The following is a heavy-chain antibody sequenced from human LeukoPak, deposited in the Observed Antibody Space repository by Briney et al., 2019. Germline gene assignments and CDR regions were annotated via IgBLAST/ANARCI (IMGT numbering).Heavy chain of an antibody. CDR3: AREVTTGIASAGRVDY. CDR1: GGSISSYY. CDR2: IYTSGST. V-gene: IGHV4-4*07. J-gene: IGHJ4*02. D-gene: IGHD6-13*01. Sequence: SETLSLTCTVSGGSISSYYWSWIRQPPGKGLEWIGRIYTSGSTNYNPSLKSRVTMSVDTSKNQFSLKLSSVTAADAAVYYCAREVTTGIASAGRVDYWGQGTLVTVSS.